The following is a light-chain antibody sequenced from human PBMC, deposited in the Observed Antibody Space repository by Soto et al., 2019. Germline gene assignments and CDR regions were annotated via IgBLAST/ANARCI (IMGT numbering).Light chain of an antibody. Sequence: QSVLTQPPSGSGAPGQRVTISCTWSSSNIGAGYDVHWYQQLPGTAPKLLIYGNSNRPSGVPDRFSGSKSGTSASLAITGLQAEDEADYYCQSSDSSLNVFGTGTKLTVL. CDR3: QSSDSSLNV. V-gene: IGLV1-40*01. CDR2: GNS. CDR1: SSNIGAGYD. J-gene: IGLJ1*01.